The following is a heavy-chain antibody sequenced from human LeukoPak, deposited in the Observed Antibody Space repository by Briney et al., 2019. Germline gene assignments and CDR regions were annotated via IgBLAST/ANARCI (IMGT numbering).Heavy chain of an antibody. CDR1: GYTFTSYA. V-gene: IGHV1-3*01. D-gene: IGHD6-25*01. CDR3: AAGGQRPPDYYYMDV. Sequence: ASVKVSCKASGYTFTSYAMHWVRQAPGQRLEWMGWINAGNGNTKYSQKFQGRVTITRDMSTSTAYMELSSLRSEDTAVYYCAAGGQRPPDYYYMDVWGKGTTVTVSS. J-gene: IGHJ6*03. CDR2: INAGNGNT.